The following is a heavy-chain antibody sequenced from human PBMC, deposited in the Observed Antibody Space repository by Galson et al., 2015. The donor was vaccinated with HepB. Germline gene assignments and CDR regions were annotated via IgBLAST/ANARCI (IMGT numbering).Heavy chain of an antibody. CDR2: IKQDGSEK. D-gene: IGHD3-10*01. J-gene: IGHJ3*01. Sequence: SLRLSCAASGFTFSSYWMSWVRQAPGKGLEWVANIKQDGSEKYYVDSVKGRFTISRDNAKNSLYLQMNSLRAEDTAVYYCAREKEVVVRGTYGDAFDVWGQGTMVTVSS. V-gene: IGHV3-7*03. CDR1: GFTFSSYW. CDR3: AREKEVVVRGTYGDAFDV.